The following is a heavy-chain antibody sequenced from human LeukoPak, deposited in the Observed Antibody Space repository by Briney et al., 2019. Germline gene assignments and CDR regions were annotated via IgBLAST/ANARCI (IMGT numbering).Heavy chain of an antibody. Sequence: ASVKVSCKASGYTFTSYYMHWVRQAPGQGLEWMGIINPSGGSTSYAQKFQGRVTMTRDTSTSTVYMELSSLRSEDTAVYYCARGPRFLVNYYYYYMDVWGKGTTVTISS. V-gene: IGHV1-46*01. CDR1: GYTFTSYY. D-gene: IGHD5-12*01. CDR2: INPSGGST. J-gene: IGHJ6*03. CDR3: ARGPRFLVNYYYYYMDV.